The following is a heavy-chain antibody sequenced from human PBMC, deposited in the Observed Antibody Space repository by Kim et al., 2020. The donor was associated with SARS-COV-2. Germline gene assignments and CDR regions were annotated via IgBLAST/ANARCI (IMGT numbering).Heavy chain of an antibody. D-gene: IGHD2-8*02. CDR1: GFTFSSYA. V-gene: IGHV3-23*01. CDR3: ASAGTYWQTEFDY. J-gene: IGHJ4*02. Sequence: GGSLRLSCAASGFTFSSYAMSWVRQAPGKGLEWVSAISGSGGSTYYADSVKGRFTISRDNSKNTLYLQMNSLRAEDTAVYYCASAGTYWQTEFDYWGQGTLVTVSS. CDR2: ISGSGGST.